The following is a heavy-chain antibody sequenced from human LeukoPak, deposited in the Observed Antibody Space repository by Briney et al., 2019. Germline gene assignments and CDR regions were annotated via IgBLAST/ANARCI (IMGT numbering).Heavy chain of an antibody. D-gene: IGHD2-2*01. Sequence: PSGTLSLTCAVSGGSISSSNWWSWVRQPPGKGLEWIGEIYHSGSTNYNPSLKGRVTISVDTSKNQFSLKLSSVTAADTAVYYCARRRGVVPAAMRYYYYYGMDVWGQGTTVTVSS. J-gene: IGHJ6*02. V-gene: IGHV4-4*02. CDR3: ARRRGVVPAAMRYYYYYGMDV. CDR1: GGSISSSNW. CDR2: IYHSGST.